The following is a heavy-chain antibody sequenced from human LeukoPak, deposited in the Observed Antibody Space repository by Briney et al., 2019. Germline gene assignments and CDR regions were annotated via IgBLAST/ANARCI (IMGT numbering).Heavy chain of an antibody. CDR2: IIPIFGTA. J-gene: IGHJ4*02. Sequence: ASVKVSCKASVGTFSSYAISWVRQAPGQGLEWMGGIIPIFGTANYAQKFQGRVTITADESTSTAYMELSSLRSEDTAVYYCARVILSAAAGLLFDYWGQGTLVTVSS. V-gene: IGHV1-69*13. CDR3: ARVILSAAAGLLFDY. D-gene: IGHD6-13*01. CDR1: VGTFSSYA.